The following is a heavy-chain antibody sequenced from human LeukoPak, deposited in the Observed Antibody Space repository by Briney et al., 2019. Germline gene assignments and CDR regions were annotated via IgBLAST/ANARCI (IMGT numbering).Heavy chain of an antibody. J-gene: IGHJ5*02. CDR3: VRDNSIADRGWWFDP. CDR1: GFRFTGYW. CDR2: IDPSGHIT. V-gene: IGHV1-46*01. D-gene: IGHD1-14*01. Sequence: GASVKVSCKASGFRFTGYWMHWVRQAPGQGLERMGIIDPSGHITNSAQKFQGRLTVTRDTPTSTVYMELSSLRSDDTAVYYCVRDNSIADRGWWFDPWGQGTLVTVSS.